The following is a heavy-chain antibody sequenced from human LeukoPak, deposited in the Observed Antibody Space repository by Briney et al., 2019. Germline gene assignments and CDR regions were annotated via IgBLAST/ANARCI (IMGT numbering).Heavy chain of an antibody. V-gene: IGHV1-2*02. D-gene: IGHD3-22*01. CDR1: GYTFTGYY. Sequence: GASVKVSCKASGYTFTGYYMHWVRQAPGQGLEWMGWINPNSGGTNHAQKFQGRVTMTRDTSISTAYMELSRLRSDDTAVYYCARADYYDSSGPTGNWGQGTLVTASS. CDR2: INPNSGGT. J-gene: IGHJ4*02. CDR3: ARADYYDSSGPTGN.